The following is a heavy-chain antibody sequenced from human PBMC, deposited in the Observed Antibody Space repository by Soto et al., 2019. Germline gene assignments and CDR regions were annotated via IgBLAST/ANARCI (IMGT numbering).Heavy chain of an antibody. CDR3: AKEAYYGSGSLDY. D-gene: IGHD3-10*01. Sequence: GGSLRLSCAASGFTFSSYGMHWVRQAPGKGLEWVAVISYDGSNKYYADSVKGRFTISRDNSKNTLYLQMNSLRAEDTAVYYCAKEAYYGSGSLDYWGQGTLVTVPQ. CDR2: ISYDGSNK. CDR1: GFTFSSYG. V-gene: IGHV3-30*18. J-gene: IGHJ4*02.